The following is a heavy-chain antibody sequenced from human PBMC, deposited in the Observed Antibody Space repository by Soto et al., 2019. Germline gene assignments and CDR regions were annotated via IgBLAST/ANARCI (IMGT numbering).Heavy chain of an antibody. CDR3: ARGLECRGYCLDKPTWFAP. CDR1: GGTFSTYT. D-gene: IGHD2-15*01. Sequence: ASVKVSCKASGGTFSTYTFSWVRQAPGQGLEWMGRIIPIFGTPYYAQKFQGRVTITADKSTSTVYMELSSLRSDDTAVYFCARGLECRGYCLDKPTWFAPWGQGTLVTSPQ. CDR2: IIPIFGTP. V-gene: IGHV1-69*06. J-gene: IGHJ5*02.